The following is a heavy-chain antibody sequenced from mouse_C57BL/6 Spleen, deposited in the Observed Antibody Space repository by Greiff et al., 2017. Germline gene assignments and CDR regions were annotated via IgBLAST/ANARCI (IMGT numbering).Heavy chain of an antibody. J-gene: IGHJ1*03. V-gene: IGHV7-3*01. D-gene: IGHD1-1*01. CDR3: ARDAPITKVVATGYFDV. Sequence: EVQLVESGGGLVQPGGSLSLSCAASGFTFTDYYMSWVRQPPGKALEWLGFIRNKANGYTTEYSASVKGRFTISRDNSQSILYLQMNALRAEESVTYYSARDAPITKVVATGYFDVWGTGTTLTVSS. CDR2: IRNKANGYTT. CDR1: GFTFTDYY.